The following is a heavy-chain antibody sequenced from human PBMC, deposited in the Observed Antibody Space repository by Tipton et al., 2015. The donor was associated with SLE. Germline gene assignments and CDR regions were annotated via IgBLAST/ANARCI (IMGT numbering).Heavy chain of an antibody. CDR2: IYYSGST. CDR3: ARHASRRSGSYNEIDY. CDR1: SGSISSSSYY. Sequence: LRLSCTVSSGSISSSSYYWGWIRQPPGKGLEWIGYIYYSGSTNYNPSLKSRVTISVDTSKNQFSLRLSSVTAADTAVYYCARHASRRSGSYNEIDYWGQGTLVTVSS. D-gene: IGHD3-10*01. V-gene: IGHV4-61*05. J-gene: IGHJ4*02.